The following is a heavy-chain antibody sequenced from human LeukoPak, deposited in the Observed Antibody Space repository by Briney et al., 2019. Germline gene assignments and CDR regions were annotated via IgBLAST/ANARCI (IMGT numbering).Heavy chain of an antibody. CDR2: IYYSGST. J-gene: IGHJ3*02. D-gene: IGHD6-13*01. Sequence: SETLSLTCTVSGGSISSYYWSWIRQPPGKGLEWIGYIYYSGSTNHNPSLKSRVTISVDTSKNQFSLKLSSVTAADTAVYYCARSSYSSSWYSHAFDIWGQGTMVTVSS. V-gene: IGHV4-59*08. CDR1: GGSISSYY. CDR3: ARSSYSSSWYSHAFDI.